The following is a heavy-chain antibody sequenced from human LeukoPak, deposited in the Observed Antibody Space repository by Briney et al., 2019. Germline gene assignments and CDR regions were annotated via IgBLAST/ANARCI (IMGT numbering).Heavy chain of an antibody. V-gene: IGHV4-30-2*01. CDR3: ARGAYCSGGSCYMVNWFDP. Sequence: SETLSLTCAVSGGSISSGGYSWSWIRQPPGKGLEWIGYIYHSGSTYYNPSLKSRVTISVDRSKNQFSLRLSSVTAADTAVYYCARGAYCSGGSCYMVNWFDPWGQATLVTVSS. D-gene: IGHD2-15*01. CDR1: GGSISSGGYS. CDR2: IYHSGST. J-gene: IGHJ5*02.